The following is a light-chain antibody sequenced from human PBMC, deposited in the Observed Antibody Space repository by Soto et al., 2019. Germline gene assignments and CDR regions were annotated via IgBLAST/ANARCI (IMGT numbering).Light chain of an antibody. J-gene: IGKJ1*01. V-gene: IGKV3-15*01. CDR2: GAS. CDR3: QQYNNWPRT. CDR1: QRVSSN. Sequence: EIVMTQSPATLSVSPGERATLFCRASQRVSSNLAWYPQKPGQAPRLLIYGASTRATGIPARFSGSGSGTEFTLTISSLQSEDFAVYYCQQYNNWPRTFGQGTKVEIK.